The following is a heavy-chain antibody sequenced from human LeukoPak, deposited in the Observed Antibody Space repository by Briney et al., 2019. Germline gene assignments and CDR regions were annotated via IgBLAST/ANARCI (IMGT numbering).Heavy chain of an antibody. J-gene: IGHJ4*02. V-gene: IGHV5-51*01. Sequence: PGESLKISCKGSGYSFTSYWIGWVRQMPGKGLEWMGIIYPGDSDTRYSPSFQGQVTISADKSISTAYLQWSSLKASDTAMYYCASNEALVRGVIRPPLGGPGYWGQGTLVTVSS. CDR3: ASNEALVRGVIRPPLGGPGY. CDR1: GYSFTSYW. CDR2: IYPGDSDT. D-gene: IGHD3-10*01.